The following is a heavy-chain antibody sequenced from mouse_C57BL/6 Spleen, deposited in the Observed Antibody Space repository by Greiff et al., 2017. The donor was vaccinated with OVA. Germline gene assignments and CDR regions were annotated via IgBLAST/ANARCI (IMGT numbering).Heavy chain of an antibody. V-gene: IGHV14-4*01. CDR1: GFNIKDDY. CDR3: TDGNSYFDY. CDR2: IDPEDGDT. D-gene: IGHD2-1*01. J-gene: IGHJ2*01. Sequence: EVKLQESGAELVRPGASVKLSCTASGFNIKDDYMHWVKQRPEQGLEWIGWIDPEDGDTEYASKFQGKATITADTSSNTAYLQLSSLTSEDTAVYYCTDGNSYFDYWGQGTTLTVSS.